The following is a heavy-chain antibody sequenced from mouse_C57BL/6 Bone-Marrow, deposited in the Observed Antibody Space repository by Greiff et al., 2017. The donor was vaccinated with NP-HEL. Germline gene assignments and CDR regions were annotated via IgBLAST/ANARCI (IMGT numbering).Heavy chain of an antibody. Sequence: VKVVESGAELVRPGTSVKVSCKASGYAFTNYLIEWVKQRPGQGLEWIGVINPGSGGTNYNEKFKGKATLTADKSSSTAYMQLSSLTSEDSAVYFCARSGYYWYFDVWGTGTTVTVSS. CDR1: GYAFTNYL. J-gene: IGHJ1*03. V-gene: IGHV1-54*01. CDR2: INPGSGGT. CDR3: ARSGYYWYFDV. D-gene: IGHD2-2*01.